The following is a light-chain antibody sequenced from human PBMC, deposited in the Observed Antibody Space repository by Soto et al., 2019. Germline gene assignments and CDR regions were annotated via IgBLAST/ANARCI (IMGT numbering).Light chain of an antibody. CDR1: RVINNY. V-gene: IGKV1-27*01. Sequence: DIQMTQSPSSLSVSVGDRVAITCRASRVINNYLAWYQQKPGQVPELLIFAASTLQSGVPSRFSGSGSGTEFTRTISSLQPEDVATYYCHKYNSAPYTFGQGTKLEIK. J-gene: IGKJ2*01. CDR3: HKYNSAPYT. CDR2: AAS.